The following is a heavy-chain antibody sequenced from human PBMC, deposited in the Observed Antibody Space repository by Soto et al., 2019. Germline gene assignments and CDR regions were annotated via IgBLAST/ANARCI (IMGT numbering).Heavy chain of an antibody. CDR3: AAARYGWGAGVSSCSYGMDI. J-gene: IGHJ6*01. Sequence: GGSLRLSCAASGFTFSSYAMSWVRQAPGKGLEWVASLDGAGGSTYYADSVRGRFTISRDNSQNTLFLQMKRLTADDTAIYYCAAARYGWGAGVSSCSYGMDIWGRGTRVAVAS. CDR1: GFTFSSYA. D-gene: IGHD2-15*01. CDR2: LDGAGGST. V-gene: IGHV3-23*01.